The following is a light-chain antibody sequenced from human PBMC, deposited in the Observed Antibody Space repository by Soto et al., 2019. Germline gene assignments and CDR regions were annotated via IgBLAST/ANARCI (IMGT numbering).Light chain of an antibody. CDR2: DVT. CDR3: CSYAGTYTWV. Sequence: QSALTQPRSVSGSPGQSVTISCTGTSSDVGDYNFVSWYQHHPGKAPKLIIYDVTKRPSGVPDRFSGSKSGNSASLTISGLQAEDEADYYCCSYAGTYTWVFGGGTQLTVL. J-gene: IGLJ3*02. CDR1: SSDVGDYNF. V-gene: IGLV2-11*01.